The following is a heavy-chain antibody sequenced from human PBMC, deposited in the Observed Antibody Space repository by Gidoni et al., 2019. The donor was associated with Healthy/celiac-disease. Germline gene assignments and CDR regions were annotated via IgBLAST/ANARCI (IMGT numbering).Heavy chain of an antibody. CDR2: FDPEDGET. V-gene: IGHV1-24*01. J-gene: IGHJ3*02. CDR1: GYTLTELS. CDR3: ATDHGSGSYYKGSGHDAFDI. D-gene: IGHD3-10*01. Sequence: QVQLVQSGAEVKKPGASVKVSCKVSGYTLTELSMHWVRQAPGKGLEWLGGFDPEDGETIYAQKFQGRVTMTEDTSTDTAYMELSSLRSEDTAVYYCATDHGSGSYYKGSGHDAFDIWGQGTMVTVSS.